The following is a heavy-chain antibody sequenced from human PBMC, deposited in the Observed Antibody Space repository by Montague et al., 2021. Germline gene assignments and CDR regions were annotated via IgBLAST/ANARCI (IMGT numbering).Heavy chain of an antibody. J-gene: IGHJ4*02. D-gene: IGHD3-22*01. CDR1: GGSISSSSYY. Sequence: SETLSLTCTVSGGSISSSSYYWGWIRQPPGKGLEWIGSIYYSGSTYYNPSLKSRVTMSADTSKNQVSLKANSVTAADTAVYYCARQGFYESGGFFIWGLGTLVTVSS. CDR2: IYYSGST. CDR3: ARQGFYESGGFFI. V-gene: IGHV4-39*07.